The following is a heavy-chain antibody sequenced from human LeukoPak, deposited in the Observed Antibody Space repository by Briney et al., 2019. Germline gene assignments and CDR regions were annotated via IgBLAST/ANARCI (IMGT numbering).Heavy chain of an antibody. CDR3: TRRSSAAGRQYFDY. Sequence: GGSLRLSCAASGFTFSSAWMNWVRQAPGNGLEWVGRIKSETDGGTTDYAAPVKGTFTISRDDSENTLYLQMNSLKTEDTAVYYCTRRSSAAGRQYFDYWGQGTLVTVSS. CDR1: GFTFSSAW. V-gene: IGHV3-15*07. D-gene: IGHD6-13*01. J-gene: IGHJ4*02. CDR2: IKSETDGGTT.